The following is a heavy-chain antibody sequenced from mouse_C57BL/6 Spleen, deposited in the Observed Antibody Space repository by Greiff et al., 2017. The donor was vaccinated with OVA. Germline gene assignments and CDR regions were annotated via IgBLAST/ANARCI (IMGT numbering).Heavy chain of an antibody. J-gene: IGHJ3*01. CDR2: IDPETGGT. CDR1: GYAFTDYE. CDR3: ARKGIYDGYYVFAY. V-gene: IGHV1-15*01. Sequence: VQLQQSGAELVRPGASVTLSCKASGYAFTDYEMHWVKQTPVHGLEWIGAIDPETGGTAYNQKFKGKAILTADKSSSTAYMELRSLTSEDSAVYYCARKGIYDGYYVFAYWGQGTLVTVSA. D-gene: IGHD2-3*01.